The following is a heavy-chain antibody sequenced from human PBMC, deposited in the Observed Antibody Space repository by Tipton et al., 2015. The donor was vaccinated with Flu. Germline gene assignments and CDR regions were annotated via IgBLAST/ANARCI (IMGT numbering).Heavy chain of an antibody. CDR1: GGSISSGSYY. V-gene: IGHV4-39*01. D-gene: IGHD3-10*02. CDR2: IYHSGTT. CDR3: ARHTGDSVRGVIDY. J-gene: IGHJ4*02. Sequence: TLSLTCTVSGGSISSGSYYWSWIRQPAGKGLEWIGSIYHSGTTYYNPSLKSRVTISVDTSKNQFSLRLSSVTAADTAVYYCARHTGDSVRGVIDYWGQGTLVTVSS.